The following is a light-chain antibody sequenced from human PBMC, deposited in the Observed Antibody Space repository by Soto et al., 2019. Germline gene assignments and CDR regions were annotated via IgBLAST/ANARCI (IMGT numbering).Light chain of an antibody. CDR1: QSVLYSSNNKNY. J-gene: IGKJ1*01. CDR2: WAS. Sequence: DIVTTQSPDSLAVSLGERATINCKSSQSVLYSSNNKNYLAWYQQKPGQPPKLLIYWASTRESGVPDRFSGSGSGKDFTLTISSLQAEDVAVYYCQQYYRPWTFGQGTKVEIK. V-gene: IGKV4-1*01. CDR3: QQYYRPWT.